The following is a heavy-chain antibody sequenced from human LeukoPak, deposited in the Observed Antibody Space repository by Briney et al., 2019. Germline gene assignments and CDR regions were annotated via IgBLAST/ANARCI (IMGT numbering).Heavy chain of an antibody. CDR3: ASPPSYVLDAFDI. CDR2: INTNTGNP. D-gene: IGHD3-10*01. J-gene: IGHJ3*02. V-gene: IGHV7-4-1*02. Sequence: ASVKVSCKASGYTLTNYAMNWVRQAPGQGLEWMGWINTNTGNPTYAQGFTGRFVFSLDTSVSTAYLQISSLKAEDTAVYYCASPPSYVLDAFDIWGQGTMVTVSS. CDR1: GYTLTNYA.